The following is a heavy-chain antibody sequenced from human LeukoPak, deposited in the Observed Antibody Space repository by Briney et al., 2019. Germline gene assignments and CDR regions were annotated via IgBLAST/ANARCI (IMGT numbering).Heavy chain of an antibody. CDR1: GGSISSGRYS. CDR3: ASSTGSGSYYPLFDY. V-gene: IGHV4-61*02. J-gene: IGHJ4*02. Sequence: TLSLTCTVSGGSISSGRYSWHWIRQPAGKGLEWIGRIYTSGSTNYNPSLKSRVTMSVDTSKNQFSMKLSSVTAGDTAVYYCASSTGSGSYYPLFDYWGQGTLVTVSS. D-gene: IGHD3-10*01. CDR2: IYTSGST.